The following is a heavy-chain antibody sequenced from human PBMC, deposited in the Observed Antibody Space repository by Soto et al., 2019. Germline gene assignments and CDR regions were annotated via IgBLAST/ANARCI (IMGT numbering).Heavy chain of an antibody. CDR3: ARDLDVTTVTTSFDS. CDR2: INPSGRTT. Sequence: ASVKVSCKASGYTFTGYYMHWVRQAPGQGLEWMGWINPSGRTTSYAQKFLGRVTMTRDASTATVYMELNSLRSEDTAVYYCARDLDVTTVTTSFDSWGQGTLVTVSS. D-gene: IGHD4-17*01. J-gene: IGHJ5*01. V-gene: IGHV1-46*01. CDR1: GYTFTGYY.